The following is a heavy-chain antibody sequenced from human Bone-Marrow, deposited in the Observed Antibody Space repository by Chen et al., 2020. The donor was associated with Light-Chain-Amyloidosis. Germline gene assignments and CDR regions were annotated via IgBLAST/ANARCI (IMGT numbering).Heavy chain of an antibody. J-gene: IGHJ6*02. CDR3: ARGLHCSNTNCYLEFYYNAMDV. CDR2: INPNSDST. CDR1: GYTFTGYN. V-gene: IGHV1-2*02. D-gene: IGHD2-2*01. Sequence: QVQLVQSGAEVKKPGASVKVSCEASGYTFTGYNMHWVRQAPGQGLEWMGWINPNSDSTIYAQKFQGRFTMTRDTSISTVYMELSRLRSDDTAVYYCARGLHCSNTNCYLEFYYNAMDVWGQGTTVTVSS.